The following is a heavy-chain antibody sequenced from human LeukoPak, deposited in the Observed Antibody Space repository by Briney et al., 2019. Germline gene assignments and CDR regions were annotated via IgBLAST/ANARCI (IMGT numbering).Heavy chain of an antibody. J-gene: IGHJ4*02. Sequence: SETLSLTCTVSGGSISSSSFYWGWIRQPPGRGLEWVGSIYYSGSTSYNPSLKSRVTISVDTSKNQFSLKLSSVTAADTAVYYCARLPTITFFDYWGQGTLVTVSS. CDR1: GGSISSSSFY. D-gene: IGHD5-12*01. CDR3: ARLPTITFFDY. CDR2: IYYSGST. V-gene: IGHV4-39*01.